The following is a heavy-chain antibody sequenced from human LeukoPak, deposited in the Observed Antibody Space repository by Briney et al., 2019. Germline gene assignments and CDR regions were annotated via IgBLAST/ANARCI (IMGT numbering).Heavy chain of an antibody. CDR3: AREWCSGGSCYPYFDY. CDR1: GYTFTGYY. J-gene: IGHJ4*02. Sequence: ASVKVSCKASGYTFTGYYMHWVQQAPGQGLEWMGWINPNSGGTNYAQKFQGRVTMTRDTSISTAYMELSRLRSDDTAVYYCAREWCSGGSCYPYFDYWGQGTLVTVSS. CDR2: INPNSGGT. D-gene: IGHD2-15*01. V-gene: IGHV1-2*02.